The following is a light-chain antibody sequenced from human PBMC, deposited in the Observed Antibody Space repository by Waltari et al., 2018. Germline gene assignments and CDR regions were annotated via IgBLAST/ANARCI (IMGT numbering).Light chain of an antibody. CDR1: SSNIGANFD. CDR2: GNS. J-gene: IGLJ3*02. CDR3: QSYDSSLSWV. V-gene: IGLV1-40*01. Sequence: QSVLTQPPSVSGAPGQRVTISCTRSSSNIGANFDIHWYQQLPGTAPQLPIYGNSNRPSGVPDRFSGSKSGTSASRAITGLQAEDEADYYCQSYDSSLSWVFGGGTKLTVL.